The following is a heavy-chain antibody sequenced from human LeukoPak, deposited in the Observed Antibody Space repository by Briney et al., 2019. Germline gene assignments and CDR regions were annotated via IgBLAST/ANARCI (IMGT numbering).Heavy chain of an antibody. D-gene: IGHD6-19*01. J-gene: IGHJ4*02. CDR3: ARGRIALAGHDYFDY. CDR1: GFTFNTYS. V-gene: IGHV3-21*01. Sequence: GGALRLSCAASGFTFNTYSMNWVGQAPGKGLEGVASMSSSSSYIYYADSVKGRFSISRDNPKTSQYLQMNSLSAEDTAVYYCARGRIALAGHDYFDYWGQGTLVTVSS. CDR2: MSSSSSYI.